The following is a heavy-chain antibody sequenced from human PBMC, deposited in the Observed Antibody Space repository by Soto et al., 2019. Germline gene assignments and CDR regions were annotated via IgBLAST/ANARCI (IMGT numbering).Heavy chain of an antibody. D-gene: IGHD3-22*01. CDR3: ARIYYDSVFDY. Sequence: SETLSLTCTVSGGSISPYYWTWVRQPPGKGLEWIGSIYYSGSTYYNPSLKSRVTISVDTSKNQFSLKLSSVTAADTAVYYCARIYYDSVFDYWGQGTLVTVSS. CDR1: GGSISPYY. CDR2: IYYSGST. V-gene: IGHV4-39*01. J-gene: IGHJ4*02.